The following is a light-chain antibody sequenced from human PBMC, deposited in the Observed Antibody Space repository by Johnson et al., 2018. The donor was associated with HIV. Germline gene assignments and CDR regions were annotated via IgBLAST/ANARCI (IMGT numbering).Light chain of an antibody. CDR1: RSNIGDNF. V-gene: IGLV1-51*01. CDR2: DNS. Sequence: QSVLTQPPSVSAAPGQKVTISCSGNRSNIGDNFVSWYQHLPGTAPKLLVYDNSKRPSGIPDRFSATKSGPSATLGITGLHTGDEADYYCGTWDSSLSGYVFGTGTKVTVL. CDR3: GTWDSSLSGYV. J-gene: IGLJ1*01.